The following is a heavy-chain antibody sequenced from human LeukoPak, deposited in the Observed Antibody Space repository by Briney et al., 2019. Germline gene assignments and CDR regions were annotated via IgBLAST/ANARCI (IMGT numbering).Heavy chain of an antibody. CDR3: ARHLYGDTIFDS. V-gene: IGHV4-59*08. J-gene: IGHJ4*02. D-gene: IGHD4-17*01. CDR1: GGSISSYY. Sequence: PSETLSLTCTVSGGSISSYYWSWIRQPPEKGLEWIGYIYYSGRTNYNASLKSRVTISVDTSKTQFSLNLRSVTAADTAVYYCARHLYGDTIFDSWGQGTLVTVSS. CDR2: IYYSGRT.